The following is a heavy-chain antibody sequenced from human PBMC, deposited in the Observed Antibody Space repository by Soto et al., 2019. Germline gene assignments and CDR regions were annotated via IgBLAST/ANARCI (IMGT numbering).Heavy chain of an antibody. CDR2: ISAYNGNT. CDR1: GYTFTSYG. CDR3: ASDLFEWGFPFHSGYDGILNWFDP. Sequence: QVQLVQSGAEVKKPGASVKVSCKASGYTFTSYGISWVRQAPGQGLEWMGWISAYNGNTNYAQKLQGRVTMTTDTATSTAYMELRSLRSDDAAVYYCASDLFEWGFPFHSGYDGILNWFDPWGQGTLVTVSS. D-gene: IGHD5-12*01. V-gene: IGHV1-18*01. J-gene: IGHJ5*02.